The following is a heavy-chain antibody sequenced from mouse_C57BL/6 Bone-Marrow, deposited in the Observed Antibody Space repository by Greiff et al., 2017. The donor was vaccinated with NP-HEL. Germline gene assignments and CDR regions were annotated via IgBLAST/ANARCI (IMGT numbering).Heavy chain of an antibody. J-gene: IGHJ3*01. CDR3: ARGNGNCPWFAY. D-gene: IGHD2-1*01. V-gene: IGHV1-81*01. CDR2: IYPRSGNT. CDR1: GYTFTSYG. Sequence: QVQLQQSGAELARPGASVKLSCKASGYTFTSYGISWVKQRTGQGLEWIGEIYPRSGNTYYNEKFKGKATLTADKSSSTAYMELRSLTSEDSAVYFCARGNGNCPWFAYWGQGTLVTVSA.